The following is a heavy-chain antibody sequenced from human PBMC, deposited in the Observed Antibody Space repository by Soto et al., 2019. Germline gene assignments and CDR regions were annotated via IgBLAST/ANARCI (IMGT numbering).Heavy chain of an antibody. CDR3: VISTGKFYADFDY. Sequence: GGSLRLSCAVSGFTFDDNAMHWVRQAPEKGLEWVSGINWKSDIGYADSVKGRFTISRDNAKKSLSLQMNNLRPEDTALYYCVISTGKFYADFDYWGQGTQVTVSS. CDR1: GFTFDDNA. CDR2: INWKSDI. V-gene: IGHV3-9*01. J-gene: IGHJ4*02. D-gene: IGHD7-27*01.